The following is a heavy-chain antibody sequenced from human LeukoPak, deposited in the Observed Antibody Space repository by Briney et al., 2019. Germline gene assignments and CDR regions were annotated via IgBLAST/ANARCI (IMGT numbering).Heavy chain of an antibody. Sequence: GGTLRLSCAASGFTFSNFGMTWVRQAPGKGLEWVSAISGSGDSTYYADSVKGRFTISRGNSKNTLYLQMNSLRAEDTAVYYCAKEVGPFDYWGQGTLVIVSS. V-gene: IGHV3-23*01. CDR3: AKEVGPFDY. J-gene: IGHJ4*02. D-gene: IGHD1-26*01. CDR2: ISGSGDST. CDR1: GFTFSNFG.